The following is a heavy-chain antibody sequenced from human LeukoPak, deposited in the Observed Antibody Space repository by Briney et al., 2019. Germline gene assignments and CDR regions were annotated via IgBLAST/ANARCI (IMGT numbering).Heavy chain of an antibody. CDR3: AKVRWIGDLPFDY. CDR2: ISDSGGRT. D-gene: IGHD4-23*01. V-gene: IGHV3-23*01. Sequence: GGSLRLSCAASGFTFSSYAMSWVRQAPGKGLEWVSAISDSGGRTYYADSVKGRFTIARDNSKNTLYLQMNSLRADDTAVYYCAKVRWIGDLPFDYWGQGTLVTVSS. J-gene: IGHJ4*02. CDR1: GFTFSSYA.